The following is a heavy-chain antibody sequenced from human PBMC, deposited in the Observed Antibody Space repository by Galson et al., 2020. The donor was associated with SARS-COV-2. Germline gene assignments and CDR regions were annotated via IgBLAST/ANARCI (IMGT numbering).Heavy chain of an antibody. J-gene: IGHJ4*02. D-gene: IGHD2-2*01. Sequence: SETLSLTCTVSGYSISSGYYWGWIRQPPGKGLEWIGSIYHSGSTYYNPSLKSRVTISVDTSKNQFSLKLSSVTAAHTAVYYCARFLPAATPFDYWGQGTLVTVSS. V-gene: IGHV4-38-2*02. CDR2: IYHSGST. CDR3: ARFLPAATPFDY. CDR1: GYSISSGYY.